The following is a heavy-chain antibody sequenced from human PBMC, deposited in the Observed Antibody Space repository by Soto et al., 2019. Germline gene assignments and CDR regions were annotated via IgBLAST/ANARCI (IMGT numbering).Heavy chain of an antibody. CDR1: GSTFTSYA. Sequence: SVQVSCKASGSTFTSYAMHWVRQAPGQRLEWMGWINAGNGDTKYSQKFQGRVTITRDTSASTAYMELSSLRSENTAVYYCARGSGAWNYDFWSGYYTWGQGTLVTVSS. D-gene: IGHD3-3*01. CDR2: INAGNGDT. CDR3: ARGSGAWNYDFWSGYYT. V-gene: IGHV1-3*01. J-gene: IGHJ4*02.